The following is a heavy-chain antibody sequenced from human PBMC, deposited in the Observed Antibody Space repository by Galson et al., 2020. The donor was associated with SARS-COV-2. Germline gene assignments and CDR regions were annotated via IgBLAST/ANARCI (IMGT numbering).Heavy chain of an antibody. V-gene: IGHV3-23*01. Sequence: GGSLRLSCAASGFILKNYVMNWVRQAPGKGPEWVSAVSGSGGTTYYADSVKGRFTVSRDNSQSTVFLQLENLRAEDTAVYHCAKDAVQFGFGRWHYYGMDVWGQGTTVTVSS. CDR1: GFILKNYV. D-gene: IGHD3-10*01. CDR3: AKDAVQFGFGRWHYYGMDV. CDR2: VSGSGGTT. J-gene: IGHJ6*02.